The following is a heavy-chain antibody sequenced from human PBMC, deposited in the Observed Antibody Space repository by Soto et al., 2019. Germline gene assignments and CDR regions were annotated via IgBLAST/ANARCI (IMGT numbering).Heavy chain of an antibody. Sequence: QVQLVESGGGVVQPGRSLRLSCAASGFTFDSYGMHWVRQAPGKGLELVAVISSDGNNKYYADSVKGRFTISRDNFKNPLYLQMSSLRAADTAVYYCAKDLLPNTVTTCGSWGQGTLVTVSS. D-gene: IGHD4-17*01. V-gene: IGHV3-30*18. CDR3: AKDLLPNTVTTCGS. CDR2: ISSDGNNK. CDR1: GFTFDSYG. J-gene: IGHJ5*02.